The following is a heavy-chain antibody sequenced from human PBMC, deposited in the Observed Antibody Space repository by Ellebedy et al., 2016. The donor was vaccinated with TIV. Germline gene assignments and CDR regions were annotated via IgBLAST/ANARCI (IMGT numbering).Heavy chain of an antibody. J-gene: IGHJ5*02. CDR1: GGSISSSSYY. D-gene: IGHD3-16*01. V-gene: IGHV4-39*01. CDR2: IYYSGST. CDR3: ARHGVFPARFDP. Sequence: MPSETLSLTCTVSGGSISSSSYYWGWIRQPPGKGLEWIGSIYYSGSTYYNPSLKSRVTISVDTSKNQFSLKLSSVTAADTAVYYCARHGVFPARFDPWGQGTLVTVSS.